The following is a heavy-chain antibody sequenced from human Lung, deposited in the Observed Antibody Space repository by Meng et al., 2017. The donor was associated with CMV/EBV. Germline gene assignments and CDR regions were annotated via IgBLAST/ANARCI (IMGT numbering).Heavy chain of an antibody. D-gene: IGHD2-21*02. CDR3: ARTALVTAKFDS. CDR2: IFYSGST. CDR1: GDSISSGAYY. V-gene: IGHV4-31*03. J-gene: IGHJ4*02. Sequence: QVQLQESGPGLVKPSQTLSLTCTVSGDSISSGAYYWGWSRQHPVMGLEWTGDIFYSGSTYHNPSLDSRVTMSVDTSKNQFSLRLSSVTAAETAIYYFARTALVTAKFDSWGQGTLVTVSS.